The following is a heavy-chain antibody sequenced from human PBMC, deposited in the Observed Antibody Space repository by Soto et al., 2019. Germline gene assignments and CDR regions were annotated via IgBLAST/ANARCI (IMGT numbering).Heavy chain of an antibody. J-gene: IGHJ3*02. Sequence: EVQVVESGGGLVQPGGSLRLSCAASGFTLSKSWMSWVRQAPGKGLEWLANINQDANEKYYVGSVKGRFTISGDSAKNSVFFIMDSLRAEDPAVYYCCACNSSRHAAFDIWGQGRKVTVSS. CDR2: INQDANEK. CDR3: CACNSSRHAAFDI. D-gene: IGHD4-4*01. V-gene: IGHV3-7*01. CDR1: GFTLSKSW.